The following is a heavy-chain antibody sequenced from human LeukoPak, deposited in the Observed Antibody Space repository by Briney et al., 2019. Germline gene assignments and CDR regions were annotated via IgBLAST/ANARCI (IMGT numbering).Heavy chain of an antibody. Sequence: GGSLRLSCAASGFTFHNYAMSWVRQAPGKGLEWVSGIGDSGEIERYADSVKGRFTISRDNFRNTVYLEMRSLRPEDTAVYYCAKGYSSGWTPFDYWGQGTQVTVSS. CDR1: GFTFHNYA. J-gene: IGHJ4*02. CDR2: IGDSGEIE. D-gene: IGHD6-19*01. V-gene: IGHV3-23*01. CDR3: AKGYSSGWTPFDY.